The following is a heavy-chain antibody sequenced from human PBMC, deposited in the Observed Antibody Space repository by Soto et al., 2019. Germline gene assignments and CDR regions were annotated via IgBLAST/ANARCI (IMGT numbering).Heavy chain of an antibody. CDR1: GFTFSSYA. Sequence: GGSLRLSCAASGFTFSSYAMSWVRQAPGKGLEWVSAISGSGGSTYYADSVKGRFTISRDNSKNTLYLQMNSLRAEDTAVYYCAKGAHYYDSSGYYYFDYWGQGTLVTVSS. D-gene: IGHD3-22*01. V-gene: IGHV3-23*01. CDR3: AKGAHYYDSSGYYYFDY. J-gene: IGHJ4*02. CDR2: ISGSGGST.